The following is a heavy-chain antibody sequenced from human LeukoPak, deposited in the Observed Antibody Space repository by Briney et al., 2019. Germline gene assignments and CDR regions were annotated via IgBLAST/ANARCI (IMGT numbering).Heavy chain of an antibody. Sequence: GGSLRLSCAASGFTFTKYWMSWVRQAPGKGLEWVAFIRYDGSNKYYADSVKGRFTISRDNSKNTLYLQMNSLRAEDTAVYYCAKVLWYYYDSSGYDAFDIWGQGTMVTVSS. CDR3: AKVLWYYYDSSGYDAFDI. CDR2: IRYDGSNK. CDR1: GFTFTKYW. V-gene: IGHV3-30*02. J-gene: IGHJ3*02. D-gene: IGHD3-22*01.